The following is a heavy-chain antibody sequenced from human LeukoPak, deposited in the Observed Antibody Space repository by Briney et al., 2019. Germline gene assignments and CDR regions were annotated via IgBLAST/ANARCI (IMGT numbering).Heavy chain of an antibody. V-gene: IGHV3-23*01. D-gene: IGHD3-9*01. CDR2: ISGSGGST. J-gene: IGHJ4*02. CDR3: AKDLDAILTGYYVY. Sequence: GGSLRLSCAASGFTFSSYAMSWLRQAPGKGLEWVSAISGSGGSTYYADSVKGRFTISRDNSKNTLYLQMNSLRAEDTAVYYCAKDLDAILTGYYVYCGQGTLVTVSS. CDR1: GFTFSSYA.